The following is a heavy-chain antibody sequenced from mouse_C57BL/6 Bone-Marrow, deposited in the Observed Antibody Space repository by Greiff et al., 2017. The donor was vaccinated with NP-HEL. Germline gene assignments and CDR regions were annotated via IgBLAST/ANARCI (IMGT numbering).Heavy chain of an antibody. Sequence: VQLKQSGPAPVKPGDSVKISCKASGYSFTGYFMNWVMQSHGKSLEWIGRINPYNGDTFYNQKFKGKATLTVDKSSSTAHMELRSLTSEDSAVYYCAREVTTAYYAMDYWGQGTSVTVSS. CDR3: AREVTTAYYAMDY. V-gene: IGHV1-20*01. J-gene: IGHJ4*01. CDR2: INPYNGDT. D-gene: IGHD1-2*01. CDR1: GYSFTGYF.